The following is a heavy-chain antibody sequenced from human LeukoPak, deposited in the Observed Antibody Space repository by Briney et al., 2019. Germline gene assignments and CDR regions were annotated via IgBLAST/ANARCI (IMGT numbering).Heavy chain of an antibody. Sequence: GGSLRLSCAASGFTFSSYGMHWVRQAPGKGLEWVAVISYDGSNKYCADCVKGRFTISRDNSKNTLYLQMNSLRAEDTAVYYCAKDYEQQLVPFDYWGQGTLVTVSS. V-gene: IGHV3-30*18. CDR2: ISYDGSNK. D-gene: IGHD6-13*01. CDR3: AKDYEQQLVPFDY. CDR1: GFTFSSYG. J-gene: IGHJ4*02.